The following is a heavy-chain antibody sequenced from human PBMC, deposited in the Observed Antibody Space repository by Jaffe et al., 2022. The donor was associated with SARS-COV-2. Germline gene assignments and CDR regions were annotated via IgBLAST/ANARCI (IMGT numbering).Heavy chain of an antibody. D-gene: IGHD2-21*02. CDR2: ISYDGSNK. CDR1: GFTFSSYA. J-gene: IGHJ6*02. Sequence: QVQLVESGGGVVQPGRSLRLSCAASGFTFSSYAMHWVRQAPGKGLEWVAVISYDGSNKYYADSVKGRFTISRDNSKNTLYLQMNSLRAEDTAVYYCARDFGGGNSYYYYGMDVWGQGTTVTVSS. V-gene: IGHV3-30-3*01. CDR3: ARDFGGGNSYYYYGMDV.